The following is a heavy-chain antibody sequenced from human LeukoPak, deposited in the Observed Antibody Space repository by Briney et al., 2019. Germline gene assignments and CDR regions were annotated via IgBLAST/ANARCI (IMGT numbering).Heavy chain of an antibody. CDR2: IYYSGST. CDR1: GGSISSYY. Sequence: KPSETLSLTCTVSGGSISSYYWSWLRQPPGKGLEWIGYIYYSGSTNCNPSLKSRVTISVDTSKNQFSLKLSSVTAADTAVYYCARTIAVAGTNYFDYWGQGTLVTVSS. V-gene: IGHV4-59*01. CDR3: ARTIAVAGTNYFDY. J-gene: IGHJ4*02. D-gene: IGHD6-19*01.